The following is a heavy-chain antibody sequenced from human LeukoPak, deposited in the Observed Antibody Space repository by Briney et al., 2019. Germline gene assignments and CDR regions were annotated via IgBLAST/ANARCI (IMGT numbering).Heavy chain of an antibody. D-gene: IGHD3-10*01. J-gene: IGHJ4*02. Sequence: TGGSLRLSCAASGFTFSNYWVRWVRHAPGKGLVWVSRINRDGSTTKYADSVKGRFTVSRDNAKNTLNLQMNSLRAEDTAMYYCARDKKSGESSEIDYWGQGTLVTVSS. CDR1: GFTFSNYW. CDR2: INRDGSTT. V-gene: IGHV3-74*03. CDR3: ARDKKSGESSEIDY.